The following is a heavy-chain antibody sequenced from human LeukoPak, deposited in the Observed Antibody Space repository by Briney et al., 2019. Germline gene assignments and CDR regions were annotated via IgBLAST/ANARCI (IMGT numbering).Heavy chain of an antibody. CDR2: INHNGNVN. CDR3: ARGGGLDV. D-gene: IGHD3-16*01. J-gene: IGHJ6*02. V-gene: IGHV3-7*03. CDR1: GFTFSSYW. Sequence: GGSLRLSCAASGFTFSSYWMNWARQAPGKGLEWVASINHNGNVNYYVDSVKGRFTISRDNAKNSLYLQMSNLRAEDTAMYFCARGGGLDVWGQGATVTVSS.